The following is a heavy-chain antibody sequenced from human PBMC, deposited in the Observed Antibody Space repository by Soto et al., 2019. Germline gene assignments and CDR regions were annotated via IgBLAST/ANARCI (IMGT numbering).Heavy chain of an antibody. D-gene: IGHD6-19*01. CDR2: ISGSGGST. CDR1: GLTFSVSA. J-gene: IGHJ4*02. Sequence: GGSLRLSFTASGLTFSVSAMSWVPQAPGKGLEWVSAISGSGGSTYYADSVKGRFTISRDNSKNALYLQMNSLRAEDTAVYYCAKVRLISGWYSAYWGQGTLVTVSS. V-gene: IGHV3-23*01. CDR3: AKVRLISGWYSAY.